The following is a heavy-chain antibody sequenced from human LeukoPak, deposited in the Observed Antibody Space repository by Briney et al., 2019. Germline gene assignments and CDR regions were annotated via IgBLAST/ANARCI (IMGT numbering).Heavy chain of an antibody. CDR1: GFTFSSYW. Sequence: PGGSLRLSCAASGFTFSSYWMHWVRQAPGKGLEWVAFIRFDGSNKYYADSLKGRFTISRDSSKNTLYLQMNSLRAEDTAVYYCAKLRDPHYYDSSGYYSGFDYWGQGTLVTVSS. CDR3: AKLRDPHYYDSSGYYSGFDY. V-gene: IGHV3-30*02. D-gene: IGHD3-22*01. CDR2: IRFDGSNK. J-gene: IGHJ4*02.